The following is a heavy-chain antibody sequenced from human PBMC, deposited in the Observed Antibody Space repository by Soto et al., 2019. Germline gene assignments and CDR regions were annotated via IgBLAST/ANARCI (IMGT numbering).Heavy chain of an antibody. D-gene: IGHD3-22*01. V-gene: IGHV1-69*13. Sequence: SVKVSCEASGGTFSSYAISWVRQAPGQGLEWMGEIIPIFGTANYAQKFQGRVTITADESTSTAYMELSSLRSEDTAVYYCARDRGPSSGYYPYWFDPWGQGTLVTVSS. CDR1: GGTFSSYA. J-gene: IGHJ5*02. CDR2: IIPIFGTA. CDR3: ARDRGPSSGYYPYWFDP.